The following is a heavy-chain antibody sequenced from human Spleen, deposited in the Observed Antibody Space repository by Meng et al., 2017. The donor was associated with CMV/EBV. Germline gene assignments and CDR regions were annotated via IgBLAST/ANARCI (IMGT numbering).Heavy chain of an antibody. J-gene: IGHJ1*01. CDR3: AIFAGYCSSSSCYSFHREYFQH. CDR1: GFTFSSSA. Sequence: GGSLRLSCAASGFTFSSSAMSWVRQAPGKGLEWVSVIYSGGSSTSYADSVKGRFTISRDNSKNTLHLQMDSLRAEDAAIYYCAIFAGYCSSSSCYSFHREYFQHWGRGTLVTVSS. V-gene: IGHV3-23*03. D-gene: IGHD2-2*01. CDR2: IYSGGSST.